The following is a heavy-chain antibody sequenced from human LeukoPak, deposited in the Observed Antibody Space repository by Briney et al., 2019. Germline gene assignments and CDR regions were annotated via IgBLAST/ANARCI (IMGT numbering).Heavy chain of an antibody. Sequence: GSLRLSCAASGFTFSNAWMSWVRQAPGKGLEWIGSIYYSGSTYYNPSLKSRVTISVDTSKNQFSLKLSSVTAADTAVYYCARVTTGEGNTLDYWGQGTLVTVSS. J-gene: IGHJ4*02. CDR1: GFTFSNAW. CDR3: ARVTTGEGNTLDY. V-gene: IGHV4-4*02. D-gene: IGHD1-1*01. CDR2: IYYSGST.